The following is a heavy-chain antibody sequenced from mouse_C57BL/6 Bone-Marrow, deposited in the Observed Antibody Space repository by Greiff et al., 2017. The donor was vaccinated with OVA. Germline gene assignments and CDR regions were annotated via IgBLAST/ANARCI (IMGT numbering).Heavy chain of an antibody. CDR1: GFTFSDYG. CDR2: ISSGSSTI. V-gene: IGHV5-17*01. J-gene: IGHJ2*01. D-gene: IGHD1-1*01. CDR3: ARGGYITTVVATQDFDY. Sequence: EVQLVESGGGLVKPGGSLKLSCAASGFTFSDYGMHWVRQAPEKGLEWVAYISSGSSTIYYADTVKGRFTISRDNAKNTLFLQMTSLRSEDTAMYYCARGGYITTVVATQDFDYWGQGTTRTVSS.